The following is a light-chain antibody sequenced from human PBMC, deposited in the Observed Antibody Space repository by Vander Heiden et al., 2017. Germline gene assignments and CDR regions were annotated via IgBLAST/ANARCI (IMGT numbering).Light chain of an antibody. CDR3: QVWNSVSDLGV. J-gene: IGLJ2*01. V-gene: IGLV3-21*02. CDR1: DIGSKS. Sequence: SYVRTQPPTVSVAAGQTARITCGGNDIGSKSVHWYQQKPGHAPVMVIYDDSDRPSGIPERFSGSDSGNMATLTISRVEAGDEADYYCQVWNSVSDLGVFGGGTKLTVL. CDR2: DDS.